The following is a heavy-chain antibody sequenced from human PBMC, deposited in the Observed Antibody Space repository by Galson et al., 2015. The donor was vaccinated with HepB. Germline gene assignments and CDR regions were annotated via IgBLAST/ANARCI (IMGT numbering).Heavy chain of an antibody. D-gene: IGHD3-16*01. J-gene: IGHJ4*02. V-gene: IGHV1-69*10. Sequence: SVKVSCKASGGTFSSYAISWVRQAPGQGLEWMGGIIPILGIANYAQKFQGRVTITADKSTSTAYMELSSLRSEDTAVYYCARGEGMRRHLDYWGQGTLVTVS. CDR2: IIPILGIA. CDR3: ARGEGMRRHLDY. CDR1: GGTFSSYA.